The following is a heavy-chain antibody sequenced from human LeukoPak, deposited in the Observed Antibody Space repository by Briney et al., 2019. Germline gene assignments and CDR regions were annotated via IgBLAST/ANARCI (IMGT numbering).Heavy chain of an antibody. J-gene: IGHJ4*02. D-gene: IGHD3-10*01. V-gene: IGHV3-11*01. CDR2: ISSSGSTI. CDR1: GFTFSDYY. Sequence: PGGSLRLSCAASGFTFSDYYVSWIRQAPGKGLEWVSYISSSGSTIYYADSVKGRFTISRDNAKNSLYLQMNSLRAEDTAVYYCARATYYYGSGTYWGYYFDYWGQGTLVTVSS. CDR3: ARATYYYGSGTYWGYYFDY.